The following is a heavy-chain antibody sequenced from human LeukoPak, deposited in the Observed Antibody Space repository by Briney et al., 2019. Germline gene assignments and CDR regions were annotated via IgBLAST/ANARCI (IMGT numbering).Heavy chain of an antibody. V-gene: IGHV1-2*02. CDR2: INPNGGGT. CDR1: GYTFTGYY. D-gene: IGHD6-19*01. J-gene: IGHJ4*02. CDR3: ARVSVSGWPIDY. Sequence: SVKVSCKASGYTFTGYYMHWVRQAPGQGLEWMGWINPNGGGTNYAQKFQGRVTMTRDTSISTAYMELSRLRSDDTAVYYCARVSVSGWPIDYWGQGTLVTVSS.